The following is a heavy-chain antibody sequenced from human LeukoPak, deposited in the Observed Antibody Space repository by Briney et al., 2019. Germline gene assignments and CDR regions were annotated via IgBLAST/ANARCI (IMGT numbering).Heavy chain of an antibody. J-gene: IGHJ3*02. D-gene: IGHD4-11*01. CDR3: ARHSSGADYDAFDI. CDR1: GYRFTMFW. CDR2: IYPGDSDT. V-gene: IGHV5-51*01. Sequence: GESLKISCQASGYRFTMFWIGWVRQLPGKGREWRGIIYPGDSDTRYSPSFQGQGIISVDKSINTAYLQWGTLKASDTAVYYCARHSSGADYDAFDIWGQGTTVTVSS.